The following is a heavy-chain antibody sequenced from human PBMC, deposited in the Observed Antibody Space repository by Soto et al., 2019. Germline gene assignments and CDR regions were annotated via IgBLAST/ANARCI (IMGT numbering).Heavy chain of an antibody. CDR3: ARSVGDCSSTSCYSGGLPDY. D-gene: IGHD2-2*03. CDR2: INHSGST. CDR1: GGSFSGYY. J-gene: IGHJ4*02. Sequence: SETLSLTCAVYGGSFSGYYWSWIRQPPGKGLEWIGEINHSGSTNYNPSLKSRVTISVDTSKNQFSLKLSSVTAADTAVYYCARSVGDCSSTSCYSGGLPDYWGQGTLVTVSS. V-gene: IGHV4-34*01.